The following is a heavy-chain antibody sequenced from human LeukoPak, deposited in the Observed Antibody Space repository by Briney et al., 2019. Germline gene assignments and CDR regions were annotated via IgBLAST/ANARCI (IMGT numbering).Heavy chain of an antibody. CDR3: ARGTSMPAATNRVVDY. V-gene: IGHV3-7*01. D-gene: IGHD6-13*01. J-gene: IGHJ4*02. CDR2: INQDGSEK. Sequence: GGSLRLSCAASGFTFSTYWMNWVRQAPGKGLEWVANINQDGSEKHCVDSVKGRFTTSRDNAKNSLYLQVNSLSADDTAIYYCARGTSMPAATNRVVDYWGQGTLVTVSS. CDR1: GFTFSTYW.